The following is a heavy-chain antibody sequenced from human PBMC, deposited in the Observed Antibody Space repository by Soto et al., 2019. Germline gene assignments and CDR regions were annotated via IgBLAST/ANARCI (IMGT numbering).Heavy chain of an antibody. Sequence: PSETLSLTCAVYGGSFSCYYWSWIRQPPGKGLEWIGEINHSGSTNYNPSLKSRVTISVDTSKNQFSLKLSSVTAADTAVYYCARGRGLRLGSYYYYYGMDVWGQGTTVTVSS. CDR2: INHSGST. V-gene: IGHV4-34*01. CDR1: GGSFSCYY. D-gene: IGHD3-16*01. CDR3: ARGRGLRLGSYYYYYGMDV. J-gene: IGHJ6*02.